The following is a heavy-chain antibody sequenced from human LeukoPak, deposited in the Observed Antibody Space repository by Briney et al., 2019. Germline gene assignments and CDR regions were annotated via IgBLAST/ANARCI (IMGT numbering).Heavy chain of an antibody. J-gene: IGHJ6*03. Sequence: PGGSLRLSCAASGFSFSNYWMTWVRQAPGKGLERVANIKEDGSDRYYGDSVRGRFIISRDNAKNSLYLQMSSLRADDTAVYYCARGAEFYYYMDVWGKGTTVTVSS. V-gene: IGHV3-7*01. CDR2: IKEDGSDR. D-gene: IGHD3-10*01. CDR1: GFSFSNYW. CDR3: ARGAEFYYYMDV.